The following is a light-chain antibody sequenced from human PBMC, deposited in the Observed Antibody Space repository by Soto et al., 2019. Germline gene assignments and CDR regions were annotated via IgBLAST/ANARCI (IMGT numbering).Light chain of an antibody. CDR3: QSYDSSLSVVV. J-gene: IGLJ2*01. CDR1: SSNIGAEYD. Sequence: QSVLTQPSSVSGAPGQTVTISCTGSSSNIGAEYDVHWYQQLPGGAPKLLIYESSDRLSGVPDRFSGSKSGASASLAITGLQAEDGGNYYCQSYDSSLSVVVFGGGTKLTVL. CDR2: ESS. V-gene: IGLV1-40*01.